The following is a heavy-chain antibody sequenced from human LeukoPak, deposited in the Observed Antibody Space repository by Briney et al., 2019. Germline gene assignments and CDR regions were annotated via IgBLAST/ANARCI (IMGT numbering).Heavy chain of an antibody. CDR2: INWNGGST. V-gene: IGHV3-20*04. J-gene: IGHJ4*02. D-gene: IGHD3-22*01. Sequence: GGSLRLSCAASGLTFDDYGMSWVRQAPGKGLEWVSGINWNGGSTGYADSVKGRFTISRDNAKNSLYLQMNSLRAEDTALYYCAREGGGTYYYDSSGYNHLDYWGQGTLVTVSS. CDR3: AREGGGTYYYDSSGYNHLDY. CDR1: GLTFDDYG.